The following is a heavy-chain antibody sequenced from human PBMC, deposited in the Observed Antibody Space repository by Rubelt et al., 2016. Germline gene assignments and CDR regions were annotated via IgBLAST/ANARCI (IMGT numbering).Heavy chain of an antibody. CDR2: IIPILGIA. CDR1: GGTFSSYA. V-gene: IGHV1-69*04. Sequence: QVRLVQSGAEVKKPGSSVKVSCKASGGTFSSYAISWVRQAPGQGLQWMGRIIPILGIANYAQKFQGRVTITADKSTSTAYSELSSLRSEDTAVYYCASSLPNLFGIAARDYYYYYGMDVWGQGTTVTVSS. J-gene: IGHJ6*02. D-gene: IGHD6-6*01. CDR3: ASSLPNLFGIAARDYYYYYGMDV.